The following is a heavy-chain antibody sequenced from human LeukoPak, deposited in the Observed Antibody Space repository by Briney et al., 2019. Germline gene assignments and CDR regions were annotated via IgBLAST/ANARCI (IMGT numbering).Heavy chain of an antibody. J-gene: IGHJ4*02. V-gene: IGHV3-9*01. Sequence: GGSLRLSCAASGFTFDDYAMHWVRQAPGKGLEWVSGISWNSGSIGYADSVKGRFTISRDNAKNSLYLQMNSLRAEDTALYYCLSTSRLSVRSFDYWGQGTLVTVSS. CDR3: LSTSRLSVRSFDY. CDR2: ISWNSGSI. CDR1: GFTFDDYA.